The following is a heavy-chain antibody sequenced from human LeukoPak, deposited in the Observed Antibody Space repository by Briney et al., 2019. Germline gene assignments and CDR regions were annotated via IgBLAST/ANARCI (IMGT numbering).Heavy chain of an antibody. V-gene: IGHV3-30*03. CDR1: GFTFSSYG. D-gene: IGHD4-11*01. CDR2: ISYDGSNK. Sequence: GGSLRLSCAASGFTFSSYGMHWVRQAPGKGLEWVAVISYDGSNKYYADSVKGRFTISRDNSKNTLYLQMNSLRAEDTAVYYCARTTTVTTEGDYWGQGTLVTVSS. CDR3: ARTTTVTTEGDY. J-gene: IGHJ4*02.